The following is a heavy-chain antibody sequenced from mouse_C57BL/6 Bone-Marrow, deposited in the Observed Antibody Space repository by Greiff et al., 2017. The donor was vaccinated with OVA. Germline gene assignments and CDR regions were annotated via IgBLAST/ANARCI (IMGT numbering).Heavy chain of an antibody. CDR2: ISPGDGDT. D-gene: IGHD1-1*01. J-gene: IGHJ3*01. Sequence: VKLQESGAELVKPGASVKISCKASGYAFSSYWMNWVKQRPGKGLEWIGQISPGDGDTNYNGKFKGKATLTADKSSSTAYMQLSSLTSEDSAVYFCARGYGSRPAWFAYWGQGTLVTVSA. V-gene: IGHV1-80*01. CDR1: GYAFSSYW. CDR3: ARGYGSRPAWFAY.